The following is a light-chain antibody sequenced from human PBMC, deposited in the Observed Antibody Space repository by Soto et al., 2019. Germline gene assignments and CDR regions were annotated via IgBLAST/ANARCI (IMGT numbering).Light chain of an antibody. Sequence: EIVLTQSPGTLSLSPGERATLSCRASQSVSSYLAWYQQKPGQAPRLLIYDASTRATGISARFSGSGFGTDFTLTISSLEPEDFAVYYWQQRSNWPVTFGQGTKVEVK. CDR2: DAS. CDR3: QQRSNWPVT. CDR1: QSVSSY. J-gene: IGKJ1*01. V-gene: IGKV3-11*01.